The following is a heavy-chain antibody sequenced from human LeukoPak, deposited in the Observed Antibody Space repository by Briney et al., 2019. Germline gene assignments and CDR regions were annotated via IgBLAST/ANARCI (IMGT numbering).Heavy chain of an antibody. CDR2: IGTTGDT. CDR1: GFTFSSYD. Sequence: GGSLRLSCAASGFTFSSYDMHWVRQPTGKGLEWVSGIGTTGDTYYPGSVKGRFTISRENAKNALYLQMSSLRAGDTAVYYCARGLYYYDSSGYYGDTFDIWGQGTMAIVSS. J-gene: IGHJ3*02. D-gene: IGHD3-22*01. V-gene: IGHV3-13*04. CDR3: ARGLYYYDSSGYYGDTFDI.